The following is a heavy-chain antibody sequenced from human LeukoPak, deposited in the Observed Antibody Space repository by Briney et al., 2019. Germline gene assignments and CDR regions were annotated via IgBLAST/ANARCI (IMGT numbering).Heavy chain of an antibody. Sequence: PSETLSLTCAVYGGSFSGYYWSWIRQPPGKGLEWIGEINHSGSTNYNPSLKSRVTISVDTSKNQFSLKLSSVTAADTAVYYCARGRYGVPVVITPGRAFDIWGQGTMVTVSS. D-gene: IGHD3-22*01. CDR1: GGSFSGYY. CDR2: INHSGST. V-gene: IGHV4-34*01. J-gene: IGHJ3*02. CDR3: ARGRYGVPVVITPGRAFDI.